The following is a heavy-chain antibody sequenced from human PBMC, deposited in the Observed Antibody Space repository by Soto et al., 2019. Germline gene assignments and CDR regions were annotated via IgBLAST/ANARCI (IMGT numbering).Heavy chain of an antibody. D-gene: IGHD3-10*01. J-gene: IGHJ5*02. CDR1: GFTFSSYA. V-gene: IGHV3-23*01. CDR3: AKDRTMVRGEFNWFDP. CDR2: ISGSGGST. Sequence: PGGSLRLSCAASGFTFSSYAMIWVRQAPGKGLEWVSAISGSGGSTYYADSVKGRFTISRDNSKNTLYLQMNSLRAEDTAVYYCAKDRTMVRGEFNWFDPWGQGTLVTVSS.